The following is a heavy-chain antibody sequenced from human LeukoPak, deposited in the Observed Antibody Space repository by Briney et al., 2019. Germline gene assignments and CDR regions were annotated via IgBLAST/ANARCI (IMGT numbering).Heavy chain of an antibody. CDR3: ARGKRITIFGVAHNWFDP. J-gene: IGHJ5*02. Sequence: GASVKVSCKASGGTFSSYAISWVRQAPGQGLEWMGGIIPIFGTANYAQKFQGRVTITADESTSTAYMELSSLRSEDTAVYYCARGKRITIFGVAHNWFDPWGQGTLVTVSS. V-gene: IGHV1-69*13. CDR1: GGTFSSYA. CDR2: IIPIFGTA. D-gene: IGHD3-3*01.